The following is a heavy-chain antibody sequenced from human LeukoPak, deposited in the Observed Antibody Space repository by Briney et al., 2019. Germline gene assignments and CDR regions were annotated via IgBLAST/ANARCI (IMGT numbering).Heavy chain of an antibody. Sequence: GGSLRLSCAASGFTFSSYGMSWVRQAPGKGLEWVSGISNSGGSTGYADSVKGRFTISRDNSKNTLYLQMNSLRAEDTAVYYCAKGKMGFDYWGQGTLVTVSS. CDR2: ISNSGGST. CDR3: AKGKMGFDY. D-gene: IGHD5-24*01. J-gene: IGHJ4*02. V-gene: IGHV3-23*01. CDR1: GFTFSSYG.